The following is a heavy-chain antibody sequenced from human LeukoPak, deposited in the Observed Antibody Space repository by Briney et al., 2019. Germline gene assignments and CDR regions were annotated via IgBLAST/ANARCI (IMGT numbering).Heavy chain of an antibody. CDR2: IIPIFDSA. D-gene: IGHD3-22*01. CDR3: ASQDASIYSESSTSPTYSD. Sequence: ASVKVSCKASGGTFTNYAFNWVRQAPGQGLEWMGRIIPIFDSAHYAQRFQGRITITTDESSTTAYMTLGSLTSDDTAVYYCASQDASIYSESSTSPTYSDWGQGTLVTVSS. J-gene: IGHJ4*02. CDR1: GGTFTNYA. V-gene: IGHV1-69*05.